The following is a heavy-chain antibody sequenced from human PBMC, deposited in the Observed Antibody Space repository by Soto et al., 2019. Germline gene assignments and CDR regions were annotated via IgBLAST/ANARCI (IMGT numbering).Heavy chain of an antibody. J-gene: IGHJ4*02. CDR2: ISAYNGNT. V-gene: IGHV1-18*01. CDR1: GYTFTSYG. Sequence: ASVKVSCKASGYTFTSYGISWVRQAPGQGLEWMGWISAYNGNTNYAQKLQGRVTMTTDTSTSTAYMDPVDTATYYCAHRPGSSPYFDYWGQGTLVTVSS. CDR3: SSPYFDY. D-gene: IGHD5-18*01.